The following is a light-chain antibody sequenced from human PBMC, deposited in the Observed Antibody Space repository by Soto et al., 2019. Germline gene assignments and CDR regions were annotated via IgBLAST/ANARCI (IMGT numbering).Light chain of an antibody. V-gene: IGLV2-23*01. CDR3: CSYAGSSTPG. Sequence: QSALTQSASVSGSPGQSITISCTGTSSDVGSYNLVSWYQQHPGKAPKLMIYEGSKRPSGVSNRFSGSKSGNTASLTISGLQAEDEADYYCCSYAGSSTPGFGGGTKLTVL. CDR1: SSDVGSYNL. J-gene: IGLJ2*01. CDR2: EGS.